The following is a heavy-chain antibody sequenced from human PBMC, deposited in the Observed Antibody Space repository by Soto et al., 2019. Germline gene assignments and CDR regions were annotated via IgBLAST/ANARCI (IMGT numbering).Heavy chain of an antibody. D-gene: IGHD5-12*01. V-gene: IGHV1-3*01. CDR3: ARVSGYYLPDY. CDR2: INAGNGNT. J-gene: IGHJ4*02. CDR1: GYTFTSYA. Sequence: ASVKVSCKASGYTFTSYAMHWVRQAPGQRLEWMGWINAGNGNTKYSQKSQGRVTITRDTSASTAYMELSSLRSEDTAVYYCARVSGYYLPDYWGQGTLVTVSS.